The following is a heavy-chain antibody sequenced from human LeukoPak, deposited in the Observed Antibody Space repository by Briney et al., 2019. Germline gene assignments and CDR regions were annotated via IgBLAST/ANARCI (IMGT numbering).Heavy chain of an antibody. J-gene: IGHJ3*02. D-gene: IGHD5-24*01. Sequence: DSVKGRFTISRDNAKNSLYLQMNSLRAEDTAVYYCARDCGDGYNFGAFDIWGQGTMVTVSS. CDR3: ARDCGDGYNFGAFDI. V-gene: IGHV3-7*01.